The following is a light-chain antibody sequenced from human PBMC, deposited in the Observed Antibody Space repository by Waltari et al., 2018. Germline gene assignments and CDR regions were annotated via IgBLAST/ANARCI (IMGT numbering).Light chain of an antibody. CDR1: QSVSTY. CDR3: QQRSNWPPN. J-gene: IGKJ5*01. V-gene: IGKV3-11*01. CDR2: DAS. Sequence: EIVLTQSPATLSLSPGDTATLSCRASQSVSTYLAWYQQKPGQAPRLLIYDASNRATGIPTRFSGSGSGTDFTLTISSLEPEDFAVYFCQQRSNWPPNFGQGTRLEIK.